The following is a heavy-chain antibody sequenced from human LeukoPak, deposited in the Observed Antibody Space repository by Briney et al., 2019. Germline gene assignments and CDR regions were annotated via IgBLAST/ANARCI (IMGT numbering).Heavy chain of an antibody. CDR1: GGSISSYY. Sequence: PSETLSLTCTVSGGSISSYYWSWLRHPPGKGLEWIGYVYSSGNTNYNPSLKSRVTISLDTSKNQFSLKMSSLTAADTAVYYCARRTPVTPNSFDSWGQGTLVTVSS. V-gene: IGHV4-59*08. D-gene: IGHD4-17*01. J-gene: IGHJ5*01. CDR3: ARRTPVTPNSFDS. CDR2: VYSSGNT.